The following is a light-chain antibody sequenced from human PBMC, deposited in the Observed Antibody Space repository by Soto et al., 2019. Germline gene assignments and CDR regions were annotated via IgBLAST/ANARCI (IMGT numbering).Light chain of an antibody. V-gene: IGKV1-5*03. Sequence: DIQMTQSPSTLSASVGDRVTITCRASQTFSTSLAWYQQKPGQAPKLLIYKATSLESGVPSRFSGSGSGTDFTLCISSLQPDDFATSYCQQYSSFRWLFVQGNKVVIK. J-gene: IGKJ1*01. CDR3: QQYSSFRWL. CDR1: QTFSTS. CDR2: KAT.